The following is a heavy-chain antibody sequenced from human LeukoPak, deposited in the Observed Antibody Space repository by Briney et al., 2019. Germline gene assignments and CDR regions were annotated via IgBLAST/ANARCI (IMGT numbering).Heavy chain of an antibody. J-gene: IGHJ3*02. Sequence: PSETLSLTCTVSGGSISSAGYYWSWIRHHPGKGLEYIGYIYYSGTTNYNPSLTSRVTISVDTSNNQFSLKLSSVTAADTAVYYCASVYCSSTRCYIGAFDIWGQGTMVTVSS. CDR3: ASVYCSSTRCYIGAFDI. V-gene: IGHV4-31*03. CDR1: GGSISSAGYY. D-gene: IGHD2-2*02. CDR2: IYYSGTT.